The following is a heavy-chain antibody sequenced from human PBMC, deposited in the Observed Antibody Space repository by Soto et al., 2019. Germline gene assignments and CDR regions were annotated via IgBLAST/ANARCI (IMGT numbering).Heavy chain of an antibody. CDR1: GSTFTSYD. J-gene: IGHJ6*02. Sequence: GASVKVSFKASGSTFTSYDINSVRQATGQGLEWMGWMNPNSGNTGYAQKFQGRVTMTRNTSISTAYMELSSLRSEDTAVYYCARGGLYSSSWYRWYYYYGMDVWCQGTKVTVSS. CDR2: MNPNSGNT. V-gene: IGHV1-8*01. CDR3: ARGGLYSSSWYRWYYYYGMDV. D-gene: IGHD6-13*01.